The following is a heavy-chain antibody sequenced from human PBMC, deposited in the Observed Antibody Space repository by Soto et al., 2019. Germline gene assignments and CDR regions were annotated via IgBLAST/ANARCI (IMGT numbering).Heavy chain of an antibody. Sequence: QVQLQQWGAGLLKPSETLSLTCAVYGGSFSGYYWSWIRQPPGKGLEWIGEINHSGSTNYNPSLKIRVTISVDTSKNQFSLKLSSVTAADTAVYYCARGRDGYNQDFDYWGQGTLVTVSS. V-gene: IGHV4-34*01. CDR3: ARGRDGYNQDFDY. J-gene: IGHJ4*02. CDR2: INHSGST. D-gene: IGHD5-12*01. CDR1: GGSFSGYY.